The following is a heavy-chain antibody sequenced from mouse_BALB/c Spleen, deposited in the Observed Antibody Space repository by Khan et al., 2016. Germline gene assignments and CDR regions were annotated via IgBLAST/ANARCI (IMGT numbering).Heavy chain of an antibody. V-gene: IGHV3-2*02. CDR3: ASTAYDFDY. D-gene: IGHD4-1*02. Sequence: EVQLQESGPGLVKPSQSLSLTCTVTGYSITSDYAWNWIRQFPGNKLEWMGYISYSGSTSYNPSLKSRISITLDTSTNPFFMQLNSVTTEDTATYYCASTAYDFDYWGQGTTLTVSS. CDR1: GYSITSDYA. CDR2: ISYSGST. J-gene: IGHJ2*01.